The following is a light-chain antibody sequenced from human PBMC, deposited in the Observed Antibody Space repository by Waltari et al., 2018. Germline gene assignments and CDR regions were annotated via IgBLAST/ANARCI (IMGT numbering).Light chain of an antibody. J-gene: IGLJ3*02. CDR2: GDS. Sequence: QSMLTQPPSVSGAPGQRVTISCTGRSSNIGADYAVHRYQQLPGTAPKLLIYGDSTRPSGVPDRFSGSKSGTSASLAITGLQAEDEADYYCQTYDISLRGWVFGGGTELTVL. CDR3: QTYDISLRGWV. CDR1: SSNIGADYA. V-gene: IGLV1-40*01.